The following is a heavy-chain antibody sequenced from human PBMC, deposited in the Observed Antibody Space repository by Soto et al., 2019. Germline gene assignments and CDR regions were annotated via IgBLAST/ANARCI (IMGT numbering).Heavy chain of an antibody. V-gene: IGHV4-39*01. CDR2: IYYTGST. Sequence: SETLSLTCTVSGGSISSYTYYWGWIRQPPGKGLEWIGSIYYTGSTYYNPSLKSRVAISADTSKNQLSLKLTSVTAAETAVYYCARHLSGSPHSYHYGMAVWGQGTTVTVS. CDR1: GGSISSYTYY. D-gene: IGHD1-26*01. CDR3: ARHLSGSPHSYHYGMAV. J-gene: IGHJ6*02.